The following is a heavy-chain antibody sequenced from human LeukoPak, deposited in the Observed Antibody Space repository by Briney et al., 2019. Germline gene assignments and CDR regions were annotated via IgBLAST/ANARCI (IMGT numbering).Heavy chain of an antibody. CDR2: VYYTGSS. J-gene: IGHJ6*02. V-gene: IGHV4-59*01. CDR1: GDSIRSSY. Sequence: PSETLSLTCSVSGDSIRSSYWSWIRQPPGKGLEWIGYVYYTGSSYYNPSLKSRATTSIDMSKNQFSLKLNSVTAADTAMYYCARGFYGGNEALGYSYYGMDVWGQGTTVTVSS. CDR3: ARGFYGGNEALGYSYYGMDV. D-gene: IGHD4-23*01.